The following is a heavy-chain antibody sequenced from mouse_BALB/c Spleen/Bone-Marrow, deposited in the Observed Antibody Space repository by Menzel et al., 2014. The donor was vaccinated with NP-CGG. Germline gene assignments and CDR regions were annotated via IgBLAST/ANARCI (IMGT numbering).Heavy chain of an antibody. V-gene: IGHV5-4*02. Sequence: EVNLVDSGGGLVKPGGSLKLSCAASGFTFSDYYMYWVRQTPEKRLEWVATISDGGSYTYYPDSVKGRFTISRDNAKNNLYLQMSSLKSEDTAMYYCVLRWFAYWGQGTLVTVSA. J-gene: IGHJ3*01. CDR3: VLRWFAY. CDR2: ISDGGSYT. D-gene: IGHD1-1*01. CDR1: GFTFSDYY.